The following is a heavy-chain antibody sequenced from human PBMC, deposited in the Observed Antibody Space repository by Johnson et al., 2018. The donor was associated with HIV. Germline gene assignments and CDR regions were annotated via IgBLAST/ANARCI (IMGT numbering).Heavy chain of an antibody. CDR3: AKGHYYDSSDYYNQRYAFEI. Sequence: VQLVESGGGLVQPGGSLRLSCAASGFTFSSHWMHWVRQTPGKGLVWVSRISSDGSSTTYADSVKGRFTISRDNAKNTLYLQMNSLSAEDTAVYYCAKGHYYDSSDYYNQRYAFEIWGQGTIVTVSS. CDR1: GFTFSSHW. J-gene: IGHJ3*02. V-gene: IGHV3-74*02. CDR2: ISSDGSST. D-gene: IGHD3-22*01.